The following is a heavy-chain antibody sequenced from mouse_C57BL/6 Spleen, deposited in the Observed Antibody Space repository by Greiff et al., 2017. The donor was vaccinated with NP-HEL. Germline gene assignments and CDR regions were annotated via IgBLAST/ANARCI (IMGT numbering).Heavy chain of an antibody. D-gene: IGHD2-3*01. V-gene: IGHV1-81*01. CDR1: GYTFTSYG. J-gene: IGHJ1*03. CDR3: ARRRDLYDGYAHWYFDV. CDR2: IYPRSGNT. Sequence: VKLVESGAELARPGASVKLSCKASGYTFTSYGISWVKQRTGQGLEWIGEIYPRSGNTYYNEKFKGKATLTADKSSSTAYMELRSLTSEDSAVYFCARRRDLYDGYAHWYFDVWGTGTTVTVSS.